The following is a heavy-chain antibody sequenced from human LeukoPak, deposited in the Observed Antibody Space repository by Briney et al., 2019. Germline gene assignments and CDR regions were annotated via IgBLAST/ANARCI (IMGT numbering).Heavy chain of an antibody. Sequence: GGSLRLSCAASGFTFSSYAMNWVRQAPGKGLEWVSSISLTSNDIYYAASVRGRFIISRDNSKNTLDLQMNSLRAEDTAGYYCAKHLLVGGTRGAYAFDIWGRGTMVTVSS. V-gene: IGHV3-21*04. CDR3: AKHLLVGGTRGAYAFDI. CDR1: GFTFSSYA. CDR2: ISLTSNDI. J-gene: IGHJ3*02. D-gene: IGHD1-26*01.